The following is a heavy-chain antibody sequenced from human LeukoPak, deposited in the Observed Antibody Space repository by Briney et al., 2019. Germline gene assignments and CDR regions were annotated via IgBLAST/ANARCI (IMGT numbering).Heavy chain of an antibody. V-gene: IGHV1-69*13. CDR1: GGTLGSYP. CDR3: ARLSGDADY. J-gene: IGHJ4*02. D-gene: IGHD1-26*01. Sequence: ASVKVSCKASGGTLGSYPFGWVGQAPGKGLEWMGGIIPIFGTANYAQKFQGRVTITADESTSTAYMELSSLRSEDTAVYYCARLSGDADYWGQGTLVTVSS. CDR2: IIPIFGTA.